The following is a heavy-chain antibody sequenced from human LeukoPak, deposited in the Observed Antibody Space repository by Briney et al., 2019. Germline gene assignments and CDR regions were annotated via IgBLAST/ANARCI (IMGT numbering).Heavy chain of an antibody. CDR3: ARGLYNYDRSGYPH. CDR2: INIDGSST. CDR1: GFTFSSYW. Sequence: GGSLRLSCAASGFTFSSYWMHWVRQAPGKGLVWVSRINIDGSSTGYADSVKGRFTISRDNAKSTLYLQMNSLRAEDTAVYYCARGLYNYDRSGYPHWGQGTLVTVSS. J-gene: IGHJ4*02. V-gene: IGHV3-74*01. D-gene: IGHD3-22*01.